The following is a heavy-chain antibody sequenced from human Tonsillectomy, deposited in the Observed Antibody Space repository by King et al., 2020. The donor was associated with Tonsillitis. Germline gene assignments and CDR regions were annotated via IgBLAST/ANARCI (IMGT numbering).Heavy chain of an antibody. J-gene: IGHJ3*02. V-gene: IGHV3-7*03. CDR2: IKQDGVEK. CDR1: GLTFTTYW. D-gene: IGHD5-24*01. Sequence: VQLVESGGGLVQPGGSLRLSCAASGLTFTTYWMSWVRQAPGKGLEWVANIKQDGVEKFYVDSVKGRFTISRDNAMNSLYLQMNSLGAEDTAVYYCARDRDADGYKVNAFDIWGQGTMVTVSS. CDR3: ARDRDADGYKVNAFDI.